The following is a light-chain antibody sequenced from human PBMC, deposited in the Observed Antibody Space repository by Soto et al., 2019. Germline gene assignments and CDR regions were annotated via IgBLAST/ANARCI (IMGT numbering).Light chain of an antibody. CDR2: GAS. CDR1: HSVCSN. CDR3: QHYSGWPPV. Sequence: EIGLTQSPATLSSFPGDRVTLSCRASHSVCSNLAWYQQKPGQAPRLLIYGASSRATGIPDRFSGSGSGTDFTLTISRLEPEDFALYYCQHYSGWPPVFGQGTKVDIK. V-gene: IGKV3-20*01. J-gene: IGKJ2*01.